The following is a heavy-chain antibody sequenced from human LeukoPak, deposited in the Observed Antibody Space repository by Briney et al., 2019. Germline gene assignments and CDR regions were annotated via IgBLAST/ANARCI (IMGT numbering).Heavy chain of an antibody. D-gene: IGHD3-10*01. CDR3: ARPSITLVRGELVYYFDY. Sequence: GGSLRLSCAASGFTFSSYEMNWVRQAPGKGLAWISYISSSGSTMYYADSVKGRFTISRDNAKNSLYLQMNSLRAEDTAVYYCARPSITLVRGELVYYFDYWGQGTLVTVSS. CDR1: GFTFSSYE. V-gene: IGHV3-48*03. J-gene: IGHJ4*02. CDR2: ISSSGSTM.